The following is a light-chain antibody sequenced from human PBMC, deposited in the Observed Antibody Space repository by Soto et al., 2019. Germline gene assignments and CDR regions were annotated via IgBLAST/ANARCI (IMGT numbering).Light chain of an antibody. Sequence: DIHITQSPSSLSSSVLYIVTITCLASQSIGKHLNWYQQKPGKAPKFLIYAASNLQSGVPSRFSGSGSGTDFTLTVNSLQPEDFATYYCQQGYTSAITFGQGTRLEIK. J-gene: IGKJ5*01. CDR1: QSIGKH. CDR3: QQGYTSAIT. CDR2: AAS. V-gene: IGKV1-39*01.